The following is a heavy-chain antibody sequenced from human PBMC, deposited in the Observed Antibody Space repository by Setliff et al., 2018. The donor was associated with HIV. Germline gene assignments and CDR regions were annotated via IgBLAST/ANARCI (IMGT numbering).Heavy chain of an antibody. CDR2: IRSEAYGGTT. CDR3: TTGGYDGIVDS. V-gene: IGHV3-49*04. D-gene: IGHD5-12*01. J-gene: IGHJ4*02. Sequence: LRLSCTASGFPFGDYAISWVRQAPGKGLEWVGFIRSEAYGGTTEYAASVKGRFTISRDDSKNTLFLRMSSLKTEDTAVYYCTTGGYDGIVDSWGQGTLVTVSS. CDR1: GFPFGDYA.